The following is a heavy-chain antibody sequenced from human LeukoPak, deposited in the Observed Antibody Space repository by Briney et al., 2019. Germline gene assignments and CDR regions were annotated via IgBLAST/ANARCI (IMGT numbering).Heavy chain of an antibody. CDR1: GGSFSGYY. CDR3: ARGKLLWFGQLLSYFEH. J-gene: IGHJ4*02. D-gene: IGHD3-10*01. V-gene: IGHV4-34*01. CDR2: INHSGST. Sequence: SETLSLTCAVYGGSFSGYYWSWIRQPPGKGLEWIGEINHSGSTNYNPSLKSRVTISVDTSKNQFSLKLNSVTAADTAVYYCARGKLLWFGQLLSYFEHWGQGTLVTVSS.